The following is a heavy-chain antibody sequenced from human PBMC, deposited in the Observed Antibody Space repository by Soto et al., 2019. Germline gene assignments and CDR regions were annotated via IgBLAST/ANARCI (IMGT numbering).Heavy chain of an antibody. Sequence: QVQLVQSGAEVKKPGSSVKVSCKASGGTFSSYAISWVRQAPGHGLEWMGGIIPIFGTANYAQKFQGRVTITADESTSTAYMELSSLRSEDTAVYYCARANFGEDIVVVVAEQTGGFDYWGQGTLVTVSS. CDR2: IIPIFGTA. CDR1: GGTFSSYA. V-gene: IGHV1-69*01. J-gene: IGHJ4*02. CDR3: ARANFGEDIVVVVAEQTGGFDY. D-gene: IGHD2-15*01.